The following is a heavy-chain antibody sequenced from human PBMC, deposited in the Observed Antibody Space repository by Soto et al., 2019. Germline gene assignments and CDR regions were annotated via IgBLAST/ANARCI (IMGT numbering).Heavy chain of an antibody. CDR2: IIPIFGTA. CDR3: ARALRSIPAAMAWWGYGMDV. D-gene: IGHD2-2*01. V-gene: IGHV1-69*13. CDR1: GGTFSSYA. Sequence: SVKVSCKASGGTFSSYAISWVRQAPGQGLEWMGGIIPIFGTANYAQKFQGRVTITADESTSTAYMELSSLRSEDTAVYYCARALRSIPAAMAWWGYGMDVRGQGTTVTVSS. J-gene: IGHJ6*02.